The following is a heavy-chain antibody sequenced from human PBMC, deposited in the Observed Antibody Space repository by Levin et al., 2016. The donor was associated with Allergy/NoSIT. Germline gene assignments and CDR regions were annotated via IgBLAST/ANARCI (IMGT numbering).Heavy chain of an antibody. D-gene: IGHD6-6*01. J-gene: IGHJ4*02. CDR1: GGSISPYY. CDR2: IYYNGGT. V-gene: IGHV4-59*01. Sequence: SETLSLTCTVSGGSISPYYWAWVRQPPGKGLEWIGWIYYNGGTRYNPSLKSRVTISVDTSKNQFSLRLNSVTAADTAVYYCARYTASSPKSLDYWGQGTLVTVSS. CDR3: ARYTASSPKSLDY.